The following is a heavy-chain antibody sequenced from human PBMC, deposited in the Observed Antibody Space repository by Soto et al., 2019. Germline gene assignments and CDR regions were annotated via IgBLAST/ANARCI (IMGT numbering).Heavy chain of an antibody. CDR2: ISWESGSI. D-gene: IGHD5-12*01. J-gene: IGHJ4*02. CDR1: WFDFDDFA. Sequence: GGSLSLFCAASWFDFDDFAMHWVRQAPGKGLEWVSGISWESGSIGYADSVKGRFTISRDNAKNSLFLQMNSLTAEDTALYYCAKDHDEDFGYDLDYFNSWGQGT. V-gene: IGHV3-9*01. CDR3: AKDHDEDFGYDLDYFNS.